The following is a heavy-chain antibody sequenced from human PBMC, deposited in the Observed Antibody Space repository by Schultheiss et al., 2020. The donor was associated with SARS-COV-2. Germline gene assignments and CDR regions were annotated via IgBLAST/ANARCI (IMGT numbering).Heavy chain of an antibody. CDR1: GFTFGSYW. CDR3: AKDRGYDYGGNSFFAY. J-gene: IGHJ4*02. CDR2: INSDGSST. Sequence: GGSLRLSCAASGFTFGSYWMSWVRQAPGKGLEWVSRINSDGSSTSYADSVKGRFRFTISRDNAKNSLYLQMNSLRAGDTAVYYCAKDRGYDYGGNSFFAYWGQGTLVTVSS. V-gene: IGHV3-74*01. D-gene: IGHD4-23*01.